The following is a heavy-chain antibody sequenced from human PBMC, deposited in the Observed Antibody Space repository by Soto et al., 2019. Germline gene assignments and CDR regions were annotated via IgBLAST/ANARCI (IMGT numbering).Heavy chain of an antibody. J-gene: IGHJ4*02. CDR3: ARENQPYSSGLDY. V-gene: IGHV3-33*01. CDR2: IWYDGSNK. Sequence: GGSLRLSCAASGFTFSSYGMHWVRQAPGKGLEWVAVIWYDGSNKYYADSVKGRFTISRDNSKNTLYLQMNSLRAEDTAVYYCARENQPYSSGLDYWGQGTLVTVSS. D-gene: IGHD6-19*01. CDR1: GFTFSSYG.